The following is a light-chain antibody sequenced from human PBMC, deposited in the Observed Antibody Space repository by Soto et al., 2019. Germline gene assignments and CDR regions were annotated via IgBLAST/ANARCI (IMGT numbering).Light chain of an antibody. CDR2: EVS. J-gene: IGLJ1*01. CDR3: SSYTSDNRDYV. Sequence: VLTQPASVSGSPGQSITISCTGSSSDVGAYTSVSWYQQHPGKAPKLMIYEVSNRPSGVSRRFSGSKSGNTASLTISGLQAEDEAHYYCSSYTSDNRDYVFGTGTKVTVL. V-gene: IGLV2-14*01. CDR1: SSDVGAYTS.